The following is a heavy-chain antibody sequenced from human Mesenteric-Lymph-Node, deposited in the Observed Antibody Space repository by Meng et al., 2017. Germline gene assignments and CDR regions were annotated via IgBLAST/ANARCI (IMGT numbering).Heavy chain of an antibody. V-gene: IGHV3-66*02. CDR3: ANRFV. CDR1: GFSVSSDF. Sequence: EVQLEGSGGGLVRPGGSLRLFCAASGFSVSSDFMIWVRQAPGKGLEWVSMIHRSAGTFFADSVKGRFTISRDDSKNTLFLQMDSLRTEDSAVYFCANRFVWGLGTLVTVSS. CDR2: IHRSAGT. D-gene: IGHD3-3*01. J-gene: IGHJ4*02.